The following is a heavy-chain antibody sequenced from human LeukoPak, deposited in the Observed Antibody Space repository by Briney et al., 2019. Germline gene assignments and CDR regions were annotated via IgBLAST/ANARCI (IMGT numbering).Heavy chain of an antibody. J-gene: IGHJ6*03. CDR1: GYTFTSYG. Sequence: ASVKVSCKASGYTFTSYGISWVRQAPGQGLEWMRWISAYNGNTNYAQKLQGRVTMTTDTSTSTAYMELRSLRSDDTAVYYCARSCTSCYFYYYYMDVWGKGTTVTVSS. V-gene: IGHV1-18*01. CDR2: ISAYNGNT. D-gene: IGHD2-2*01. CDR3: ARSCTSCYFYYYYMDV.